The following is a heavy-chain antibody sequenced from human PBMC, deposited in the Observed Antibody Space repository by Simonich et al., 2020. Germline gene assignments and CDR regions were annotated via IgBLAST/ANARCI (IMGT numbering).Heavy chain of an antibody. Sequence: QVQLQESGPGLVKPSETLSLTCTVTGGSISSYYWSWIRQPPGKGLEWIGYIYYGGSTNYNPSLKSRVTISVDTSKNQFSLKLSSVTAADTAVNYCARLPDYWGQGTLVTVSS. CDR2: IYYGGST. J-gene: IGHJ4*02. V-gene: IGHV4-59*08. CDR1: GGSISSYY. CDR3: ARLPDY.